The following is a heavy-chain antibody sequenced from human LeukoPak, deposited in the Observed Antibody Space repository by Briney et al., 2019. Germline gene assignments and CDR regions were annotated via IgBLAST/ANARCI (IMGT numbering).Heavy chain of an antibody. D-gene: IGHD1-7*01. V-gene: IGHV4-59*08. CDR2: IYYSGST. J-gene: IGHJ3*01. CDR1: GGSISSYY. CDR3: ARQTGVTGTLDAFDV. Sequence: PSETLSLTCTVSGGSISSYYWNWIRQAPGKGLEWIGYIYYSGSTKYNPSLKSRVTISVDTSKNQFSLKLSSVTAADTAVYHCARQTGVTGTLDAFDVWGQGTTVTVSS.